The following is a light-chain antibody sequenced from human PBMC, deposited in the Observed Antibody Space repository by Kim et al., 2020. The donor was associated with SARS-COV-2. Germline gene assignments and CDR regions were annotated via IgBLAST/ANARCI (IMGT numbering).Light chain of an antibody. CDR3: NSRDDSGNHYV. V-gene: IGLV3-19*01. Sequence: SSELTQDPAVSVALGQTVSITCQGDTLRRYHASWYQQRPGQAPVLVIYGKDRRPSVIPDRFSGSSSGDTTSLTITGAQAEDEADFYCNSRDDSGNHYVFG. J-gene: IGLJ1*01. CDR1: TLRRYH. CDR2: GKD.